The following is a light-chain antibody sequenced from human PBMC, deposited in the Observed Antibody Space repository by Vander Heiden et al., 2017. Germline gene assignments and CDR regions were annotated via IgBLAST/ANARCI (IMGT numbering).Light chain of an antibody. V-gene: IGKV1-39*01. CDR2: AAS. CDR1: QSININ. Sequence: DFQITQSPSSLSASVEDRVTITCRASQSININLNWYQQKPGKAPNLLIYAASTLQSGVPSRFSGSGSGTDFTLTISSLQPEEFATDYCQQSYSTPRAFGQGTKVEI. CDR3: QQSYSTPRA. J-gene: IGKJ1*01.